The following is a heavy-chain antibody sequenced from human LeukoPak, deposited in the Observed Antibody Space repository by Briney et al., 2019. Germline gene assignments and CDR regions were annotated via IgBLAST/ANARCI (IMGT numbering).Heavy chain of an antibody. CDR3: ARDLEEGWAYNYAHNFNY. V-gene: IGHV3-21*01. Sequence: GGSLRLSCVASGFTFSDYSMSWVRQAPGKGLEWVSCISPSTGYIYYADSAKGRFTICRDNADNSLYLQMNSLRAEDTAVYYCARDLEEGWAYNYAHNFNYWGQGTLVIVSS. D-gene: IGHD1-1*01. J-gene: IGHJ4*02. CDR1: GFTFSDYS. CDR2: ISPSTGYI.